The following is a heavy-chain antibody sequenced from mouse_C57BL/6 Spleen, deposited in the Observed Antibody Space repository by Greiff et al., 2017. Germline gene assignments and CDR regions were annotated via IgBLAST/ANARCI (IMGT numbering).Heavy chain of an antibody. D-gene: IGHD5-2*01. J-gene: IGHJ2*01. CDR2: INYDGSST. V-gene: IGHV5-16*01. Sequence: EVQRVESEGGLVQPGSSMKLSCTASGFTFSDYYMAWVRQVPEKGLEWVANINYDGSSTYYLDSLKSRFIISRDNAKNILYLQMSSLKSEDTATYYCARDRGNTFDYRGQGTTLTVSS. CDR3: ARDRGNTFDY. CDR1: GFTFSDYY.